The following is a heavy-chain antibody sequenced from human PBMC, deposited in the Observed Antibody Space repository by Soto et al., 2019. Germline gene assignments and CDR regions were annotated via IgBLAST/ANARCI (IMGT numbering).Heavy chain of an antibody. D-gene: IGHD1-7*01. V-gene: IGHV1-69*13. Sequence: SVKVSCKASGGTFSSYAISWVRQAPGQGLEWMGGIIPIFGTANYAQKFQGRVTITADESTSTAYMELSSLRSEDTAVYYCARAPYNWNSPFDYWGQGTLVTVSS. J-gene: IGHJ4*02. CDR3: ARAPYNWNSPFDY. CDR1: GGTFSSYA. CDR2: IIPIFGTA.